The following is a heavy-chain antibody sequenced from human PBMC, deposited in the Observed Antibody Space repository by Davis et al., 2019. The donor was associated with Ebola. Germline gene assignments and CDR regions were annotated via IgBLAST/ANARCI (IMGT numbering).Heavy chain of an antibody. Sequence: GESLKISCAASGFNFSGSAMHWVRQASGKGLEWVGRIRSKAYGGTTEYAASVKGRFTISRDDSKSIAYLQMDSLKTEDTAVYYCSRDYGGAGDYWGQGTLVTVSS. D-gene: IGHD4-23*01. J-gene: IGHJ4*02. CDR1: GFNFSGSA. V-gene: IGHV3-49*04. CDR2: IRSKAYGGTT. CDR3: SRDYGGAGDY.